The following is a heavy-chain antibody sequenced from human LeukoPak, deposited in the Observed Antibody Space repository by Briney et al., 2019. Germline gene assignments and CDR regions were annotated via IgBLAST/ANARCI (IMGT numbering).Heavy chain of an antibody. D-gene: IGHD2-2*02. Sequence: GESLKISCKGSGYSFTSYWISWVRQMPGKGLEWMGRIDPSDSYTNYSPSFQGHVTISADKSISTAYLQWSSLKASDTAMYYCARRVKLGYCSSTSCFTLPDAFDIWRQGTMVTVSS. CDR2: IDPSDSYT. J-gene: IGHJ3*02. CDR3: ARRVKLGYCSSTSCFTLPDAFDI. V-gene: IGHV5-10-1*01. CDR1: GYSFTSYW.